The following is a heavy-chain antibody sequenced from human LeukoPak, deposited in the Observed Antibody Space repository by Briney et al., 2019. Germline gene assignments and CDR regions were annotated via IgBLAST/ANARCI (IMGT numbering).Heavy chain of an antibody. V-gene: IGHV3-53*01. CDR1: GFTVSTNY. J-gene: IGHJ3*02. CDR3: ARGNDSGTYYGDAFDI. D-gene: IGHD1-26*01. Sequence: GGSLRLSCAASGFTVSTNYMNWVRQAPGKGLEWVSVIYSDGTTYYADSLKGRFTLSRDNSKNTLYLQMNSLRADDTAVYHCARGNDSGTYYGDAFDIWGQGAMVTVSS. CDR2: IYSDGTT.